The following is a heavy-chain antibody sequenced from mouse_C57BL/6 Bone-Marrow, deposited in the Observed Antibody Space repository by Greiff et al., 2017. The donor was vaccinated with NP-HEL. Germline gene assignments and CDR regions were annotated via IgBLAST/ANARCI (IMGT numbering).Heavy chain of an antibody. V-gene: IGHV5-16*01. Sequence: EVQRVESEGGLVQPGSSMKLSCTTSGFTFSDYYMAWVRQVPEKGLDWVANINYDGSSTYYLDSLKIRFIISRDNAKNILYLQMSSLKSEDTATYYCAREGGLRRRTYAMDYWGQGTSVTVSS. CDR3: AREGGLRRRTYAMDY. J-gene: IGHJ4*01. CDR1: GFTFSDYY. D-gene: IGHD2-4*01. CDR2: INYDGSST.